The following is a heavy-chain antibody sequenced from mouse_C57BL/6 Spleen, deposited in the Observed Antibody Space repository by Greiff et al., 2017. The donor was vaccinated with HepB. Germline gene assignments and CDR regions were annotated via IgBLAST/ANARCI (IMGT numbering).Heavy chain of an antibody. CDR3: ARGRGDSHFDY. D-gene: IGHD3-3*01. CDR2: IDPSDSET. Sequence: VQLQQSGAELVRPGSSVKLSCKASGYTFTSYWMHWVKQRPIQGLEWIGNIDPSDSETHYNQKFKDKATLTVDKSSSTAYMQLSSLTSEDSAVYYCARGRGDSHFDYWGQGTTLTVSS. CDR1: GYTFTSYW. J-gene: IGHJ2*01. V-gene: IGHV1-52*01.